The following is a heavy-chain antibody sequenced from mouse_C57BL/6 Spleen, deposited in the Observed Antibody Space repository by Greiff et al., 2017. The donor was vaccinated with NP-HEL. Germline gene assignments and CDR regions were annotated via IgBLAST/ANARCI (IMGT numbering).Heavy chain of an antibody. CDR1: GFTFSDYG. CDR3: ARDDYDGGADD. V-gene: IGHV5-17*01. D-gene: IGHD2-4*01. CDR2: ISSGSSTI. Sequence: EVKLVESGGGLVKPGGSLKLSCAASGFTFSDYGMHWVRQAPEKGLEWVAYISSGSSTIYYADTVKGRFTISRDNAKNTLFLQMTSLRAEDTAMYYCARDDYDGGADDWGQGTTLTVSS. J-gene: IGHJ2*01.